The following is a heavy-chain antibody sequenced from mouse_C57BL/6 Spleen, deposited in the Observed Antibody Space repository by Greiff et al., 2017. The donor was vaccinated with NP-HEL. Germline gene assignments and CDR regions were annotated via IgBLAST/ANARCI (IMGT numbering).Heavy chain of an antibody. J-gene: IGHJ1*03. Sequence: EVKLMESGPGLVKPSQSLSLTCSVTGYSITSGYYWNWIRQFPGNKLEWMGYISYDGSNNYNPSLKNRISITRDTSKNQFFLKLNSVTTEDTATYYCARGRTGNWYFDVWGTGTTVTVSS. V-gene: IGHV3-6*01. CDR2: ISYDGSN. CDR1: GYSITSGYY. CDR3: ARGRTGNWYFDV.